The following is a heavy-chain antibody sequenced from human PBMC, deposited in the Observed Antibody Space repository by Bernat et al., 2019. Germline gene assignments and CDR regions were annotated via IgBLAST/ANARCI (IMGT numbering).Heavy chain of an antibody. V-gene: IGHV4-38-2*02. Sequence: QVQLQESGPGLVKPSETLSLTCAVSDYSISSGYSWGWIRQPPGKGLEWIGSISHSGITYYNPSLKSRVIISVDMSKNQFSLKLSSVTAADTAVYFCARDWDYYGSGMFDYWGQGTLVTVSS. CDR3: ARDWDYYGSGMFDY. CDR1: DYSISSGYS. J-gene: IGHJ4*02. CDR2: ISHSGIT. D-gene: IGHD3-10*01.